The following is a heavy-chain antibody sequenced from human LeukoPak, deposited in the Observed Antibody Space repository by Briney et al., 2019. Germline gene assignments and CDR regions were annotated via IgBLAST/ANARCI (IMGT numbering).Heavy chain of an antibody. D-gene: IGHD4-17*01. Sequence: GGSLRLSCAASGFTFSTYSMNWVRQAPGKGLEWVSSIRSSSAYIYYAGSVKGRFTISRDNAKNSLYLQMNSLRAEDTAVYYCARDLTTATTAYLHHWGLGTLVIVSS. CDR2: IRSSSAYI. J-gene: IGHJ1*01. CDR1: GFTFSTYS. V-gene: IGHV3-21*01. CDR3: ARDLTTATTAYLHH.